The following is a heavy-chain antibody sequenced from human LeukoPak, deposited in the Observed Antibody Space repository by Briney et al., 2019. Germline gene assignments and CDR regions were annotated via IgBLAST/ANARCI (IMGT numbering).Heavy chain of an antibody. CDR2: FYYSGST. CDR3: ARDSRFSSIAARYLDVFDI. J-gene: IGHJ3*02. D-gene: IGHD6-6*01. CDR1: VGFISSYY. V-gene: IGHV4-59*01. Sequence: SVTLSLTCTVSVGFISSYYWSWIPQPPGKGVEGLAYFYYSGSTEYNPSLKSGVTISADSSKNQFSLKLRSVTAADTAVYYCARDSRFSSIAARYLDVFDIWGQGTMVTVSS.